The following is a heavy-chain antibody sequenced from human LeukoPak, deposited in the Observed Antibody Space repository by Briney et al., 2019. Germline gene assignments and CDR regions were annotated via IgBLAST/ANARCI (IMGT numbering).Heavy chain of an antibody. CDR2: ISSNGGST. V-gene: IGHV3-64*01. J-gene: IGHJ5*02. CDR3: AKATPDNWFDP. Sequence: GGSLRLSCAASGFTFSSYAMHWVRQAPGKGLEYVSAISSNGGSTYYANSVKGRFTISRDNSKNTLYLQMGSLRAEDMAVYYCAKATPDNWFDPWGQGTLVTVSS. CDR1: GFTFSSYA.